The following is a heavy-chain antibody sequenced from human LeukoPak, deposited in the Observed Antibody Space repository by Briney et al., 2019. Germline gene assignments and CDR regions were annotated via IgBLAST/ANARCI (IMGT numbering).Heavy chain of an antibody. V-gene: IGHV4-59*01. CDR1: GGSISSYY. Sequence: SGTLSLTCAVSGGSISSYYWSWIRQPPGKGLEWIGYIYYSGSTNYNPSLKSRVTISVDTSKNQFSLKLSSVTAADTAVYYCARAAGYSSGGFDYWGQGPLVTVSS. D-gene: IGHD6-19*01. J-gene: IGHJ4*02. CDR3: ARAAGYSSGGFDY. CDR2: IYYSGST.